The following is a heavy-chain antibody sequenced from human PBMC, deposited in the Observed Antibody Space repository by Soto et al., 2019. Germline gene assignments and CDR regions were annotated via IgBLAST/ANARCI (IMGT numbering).Heavy chain of an antibody. CDR2: INPNSGGT. CDR3: ASLSITMVRGVISPHDY. V-gene: IGHV1-2*02. D-gene: IGHD3-10*01. Sequence: GASVKVSCKASGYTFTGCYMHWVRQAPGQGLEWMGWINPNSGGTNYAQKFQGRVTMTRDTSISTAYMELSRLRSDDTAVYYCASLSITMVRGVISPHDYWGQGTLVTVSS. J-gene: IGHJ4*02. CDR1: GYTFTGCY.